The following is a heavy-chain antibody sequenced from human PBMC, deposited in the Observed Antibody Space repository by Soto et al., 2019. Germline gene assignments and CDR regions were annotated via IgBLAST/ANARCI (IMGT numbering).Heavy chain of an antibody. D-gene: IGHD6-6*01. Sequence: ASVKVSCKASGGTFSSYAISWVRQAPGQGLEWMGGIIPIFGTANYAQKFQGRVTITADKSTSTAYMELSSLRSEDTAVYYCARATEAPEHSSSLTEVAGMDVWGQGTKVTXS. V-gene: IGHV1-69*06. CDR1: GGTFSSYA. CDR2: IIPIFGTA. J-gene: IGHJ6*01. CDR3: ARATEAPEHSSSLTEVAGMDV.